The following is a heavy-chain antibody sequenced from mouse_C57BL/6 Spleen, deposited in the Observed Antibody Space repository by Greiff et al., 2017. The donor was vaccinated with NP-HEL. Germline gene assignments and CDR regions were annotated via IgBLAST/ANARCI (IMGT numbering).Heavy chain of an antibody. CDR1: GYTFTSYW. CDR3: ASLLNWDVAY. Sequence: QVQLQQSGAELVRPGTSVKLSCKASGYTFTSYWMHWVKQRPGQGLEWIGVIDPSDSYTNYNQKFKGKATLTVDTSSSTAYMQLSSLTSEDSAVYYCASLLNWDVAYWGQGTLVTVSA. D-gene: IGHD4-1*01. J-gene: IGHJ3*01. CDR2: IDPSDSYT. V-gene: IGHV1-59*01.